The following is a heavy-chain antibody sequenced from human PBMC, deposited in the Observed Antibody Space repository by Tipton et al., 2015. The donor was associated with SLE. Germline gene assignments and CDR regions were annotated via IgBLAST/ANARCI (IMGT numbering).Heavy chain of an antibody. CDR2: INHSGST. J-gene: IGHJ5*02. D-gene: IGHD3-3*01. V-gene: IGHV4-34*01. Sequence: TLSLTCAVYGGSFSGYYWSWIRQPPGKGLEWIGEINHSGSTNYNPSLKSRITISVDTSKNQFSLRLSSVTAADTAVYYCASLPTVWSWFDPWGQGTLVTVSS. CDR1: GGSFSGYY. CDR3: ASLPTVWSWFDP.